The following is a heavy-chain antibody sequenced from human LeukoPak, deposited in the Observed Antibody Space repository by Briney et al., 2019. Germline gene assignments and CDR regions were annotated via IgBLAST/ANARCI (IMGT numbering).Heavy chain of an antibody. V-gene: IGHV3-33*01. J-gene: IGHJ6*02. D-gene: IGHD6-6*01. CDR1: GFTFSSYG. CDR2: IWYDGGNK. Sequence: PGRSLRLSCAASGFTFSSYGMHWVRQAPGKGLEWVAVIWYDGGNKYYADSVKGRFTISRDNSKNTLYLQMNSLRAEDTAVYYCARNVPGYGMDVWGQGTTVTVSS. CDR3: ARNVPGYGMDV.